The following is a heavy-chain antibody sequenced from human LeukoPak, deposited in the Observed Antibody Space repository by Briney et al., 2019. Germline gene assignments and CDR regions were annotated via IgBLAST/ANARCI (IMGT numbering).Heavy chain of an antibody. CDR3: AARMGYCTNGVCLDY. D-gene: IGHD2-8*01. CDR1: GYTFTGYY. CDR2: INPNSGGT. J-gene: IGHJ4*02. Sequence: ASVKVSCKASGYTFTGYYMHWVRQAPGQGLEWMGWINPNSGGTNYAQKFQGRVTMTRDTSISTAYMELSRLRSDDTAVYYCAARMGYCTNGVCLDYWGQGTLVTVSS. V-gene: IGHV1-2*02.